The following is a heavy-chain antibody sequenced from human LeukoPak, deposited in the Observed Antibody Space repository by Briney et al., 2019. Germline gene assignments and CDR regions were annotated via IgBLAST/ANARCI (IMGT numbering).Heavy chain of an antibody. CDR1: GFTFSSYW. Sequence: GGSLRISCAASGFTFSSYWMSWVRQAPGKGLEWVANIKQDGSEKYYVDSVKGRFTISRDNAKNSLYLQMNSLRAEDTAVYYCARDLVGATMIDYYFDYWGQGTLVTVSS. D-gene: IGHD1-26*01. CDR3: ARDLVGATMIDYYFDY. CDR2: IKQDGSEK. J-gene: IGHJ4*02. V-gene: IGHV3-7*01.